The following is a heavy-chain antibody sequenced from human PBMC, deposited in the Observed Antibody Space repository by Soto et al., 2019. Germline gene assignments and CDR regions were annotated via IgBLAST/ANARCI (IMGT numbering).Heavy chain of an antibody. CDR1: GDSVSSNSAA. J-gene: IGHJ4*02. V-gene: IGHV6-1*01. CDR3: AREGGPILRYFAPLFAYFDY. D-gene: IGHD3-9*01. CDR2: TYYRSKWYN. Sequence: SQTLSLTCAISGDSVSSNSAAWNWIRQSPSRGLGWLGRTYYRSKWYNDYAVSVKSRITINPDTSKNQFSLQLNSVTPEDTAVYYCAREGGPILRYFAPLFAYFDYWGQGTLVTVSS.